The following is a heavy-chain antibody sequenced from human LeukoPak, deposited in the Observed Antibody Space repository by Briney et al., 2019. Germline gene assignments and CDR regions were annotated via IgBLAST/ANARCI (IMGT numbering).Heavy chain of an antibody. Sequence: PGESLRLSCAASGFTFTNVAMTWVRHAPGKGLEWGSFIYGIGDRTHYTDSVKGRFTISRDNSKNTLYLQMNSLRAEDAAVYYCAKTLVPPTNLDSNFFYGMDVWGEGTAVTVSS. CDR2: IYGIGDRT. D-gene: IGHD2-8*02. J-gene: IGHJ6*04. CDR1: GFTFTNVA. V-gene: IGHV3-23*01. CDR3: AKTLVPPTNLDSNFFYGMDV.